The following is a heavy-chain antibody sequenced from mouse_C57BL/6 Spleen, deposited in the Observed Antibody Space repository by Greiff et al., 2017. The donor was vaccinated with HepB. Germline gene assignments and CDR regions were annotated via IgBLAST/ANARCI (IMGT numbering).Heavy chain of an antibody. Sequence: QVQLQQSGAELVMPGASVKLSCKASGYTFTSYWMHWVKQRPGQGLEWIGEIDLSDSYTNYNQKFKGKSTLTVDKSSSTAYMQLSSLTSEDSAVYYCARNYDYDRSYAMDYWGQGTSVTVSS. D-gene: IGHD2-4*01. J-gene: IGHJ4*01. CDR1: GYTFTSYW. CDR2: IDLSDSYT. CDR3: ARNYDYDRSYAMDY. V-gene: IGHV1-69*01.